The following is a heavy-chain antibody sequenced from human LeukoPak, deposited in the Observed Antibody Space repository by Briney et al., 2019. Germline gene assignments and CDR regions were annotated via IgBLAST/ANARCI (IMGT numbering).Heavy chain of an antibody. CDR1: GYTFTGYY. V-gene: IGHV1-2*02. Sequence: ASVKVSCKASGYTFTGYYMHWVRQAPGQGLEWMGWINPNSGGTNYAQKLQGRVTMTTDTSTSTAYMELRSLRPDDTAVYYCARELGNWGYGGNPGVLRFDYWGQGTLVTVSS. CDR2: INPNSGGT. D-gene: IGHD4-17*01. J-gene: IGHJ4*02. CDR3: ARELGNWGYGGNPGVLRFDY.